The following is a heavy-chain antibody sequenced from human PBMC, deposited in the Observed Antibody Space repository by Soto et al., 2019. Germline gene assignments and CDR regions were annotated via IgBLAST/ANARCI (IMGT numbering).Heavy chain of an antibody. J-gene: IGHJ4*02. D-gene: IGHD2-2*01. Sequence: EVQLVESGGGLVQPGGSLRLSCAASGFTFSRYSMNWVRQAPGKGLEWVSYISSSSSTIYYADSVKGRFTISRDNAKNSLSLQMNSLRAEDTAVYYCARGGGCSSTSCYAFDYWGQGTLVTVSS. CDR1: GFTFSRYS. CDR3: ARGGGCSSTSCYAFDY. CDR2: ISSSSSTI. V-gene: IGHV3-48*01.